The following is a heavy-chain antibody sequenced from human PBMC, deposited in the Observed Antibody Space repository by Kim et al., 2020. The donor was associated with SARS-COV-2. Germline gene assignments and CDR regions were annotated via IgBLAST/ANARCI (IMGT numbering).Heavy chain of an antibody. J-gene: IGHJ6*02. D-gene: IGHD6-13*01. CDR2: ISSSSSYI. V-gene: IGHV3-21*01. CDR1: AFTFSSYS. CDR3: ARDASSSWSYYYYGMDV. Sequence: GGSLRLSCAAYAFTFSSYSMNWVRQAPGKGLEWVSSISSSSSYIYYADSVKGRFTISRDNAKNSLYLQMNSLRAEDTAVYYCARDASSSWSYYYYGMDVWGQGTTVTVSS.